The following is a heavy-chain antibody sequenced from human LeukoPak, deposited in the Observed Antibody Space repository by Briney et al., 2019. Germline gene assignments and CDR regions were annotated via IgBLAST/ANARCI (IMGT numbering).Heavy chain of an antibody. V-gene: IGHV3-30*18. D-gene: IGHD3-10*01. J-gene: IGHJ4*02. CDR3: AKAEGSGNQPFDY. CDR1: GFTFSSYG. Sequence: GRSLRLSCAASGFTFSSYGMHWVRQAPGKGLEGVAVISYDGSNKYYADSVKGRVTISRDNSKNTLYLQMSSLRAEDTAVYYCAKAEGSGNQPFDYWGQGTLVTVSS. CDR2: ISYDGSNK.